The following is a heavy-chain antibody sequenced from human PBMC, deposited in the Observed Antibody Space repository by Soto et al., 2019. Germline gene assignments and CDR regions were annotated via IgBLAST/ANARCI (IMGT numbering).Heavy chain of an antibody. Sequence: GGSLRLSCAASGFTFSSYWMHWVRQAPGKGLVWVSRINSDGSSTSYADSVKGRFTISRDNAKNTLYLQMNSLRAEDTAVYYCAREGRGYSGYDPIDYWGQGTLVTVSS. D-gene: IGHD5-12*01. CDR1: GFTFSSYW. CDR3: AREGRGYSGYDPIDY. CDR2: INSDGSST. J-gene: IGHJ4*02. V-gene: IGHV3-74*01.